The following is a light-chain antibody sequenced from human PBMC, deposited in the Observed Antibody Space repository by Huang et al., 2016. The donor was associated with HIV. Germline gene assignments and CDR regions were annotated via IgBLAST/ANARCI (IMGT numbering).Light chain of an antibody. J-gene: IGKJ2*01. CDR1: QDISKY. CDR3: QQYDNLPYT. V-gene: IGKV1-33*01. CDR2: DAS. Sequence: DIQMTQSPSSLSASVGDSVTITCQASQDISKYLNWYQQKTGKAPKLLIYDASNLETGVPSRFSGSGSGTDFTFTISSLQPEDIATYYCQQYDNLPYTFGQGTKLEIK.